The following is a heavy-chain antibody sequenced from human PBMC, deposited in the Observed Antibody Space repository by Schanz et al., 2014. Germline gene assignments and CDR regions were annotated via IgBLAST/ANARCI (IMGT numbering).Heavy chain of an antibody. CDR2: ISWNSGSI. J-gene: IGHJ6*02. D-gene: IGHD3-16*01. V-gene: IGHV3-9*01. CDR3: AKDRQNRVNRVGYYYGLDL. CDR1: GFTFSSYA. Sequence: EVYLVESGGGLVQPGGSLRLSCAASGFTFSSYAMHWVRQAPGKGLEWVSGISWNSGSIGYADSVKGRFTISRDDAKNSLYLQMNSLRAEDTALYYCAKDRQNRVNRVGYYYGLDLWGQGTTVTVSS.